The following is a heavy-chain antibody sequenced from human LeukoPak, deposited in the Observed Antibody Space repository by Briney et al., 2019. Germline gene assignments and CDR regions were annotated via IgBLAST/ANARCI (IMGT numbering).Heavy chain of an antibody. Sequence: GESLKISCKGSGYSFTNYWIGWVRQMPGKGLEWMGIIYPGDSDTRYSPSIQGQVTISADKSISTAYLQWSSLKASDTAMYYCARERPRDAFDIWGQGTMVTVSS. J-gene: IGHJ3*02. V-gene: IGHV5-51*01. CDR2: IYPGDSDT. CDR3: ARERPRDAFDI. CDR1: GYSFTNYW.